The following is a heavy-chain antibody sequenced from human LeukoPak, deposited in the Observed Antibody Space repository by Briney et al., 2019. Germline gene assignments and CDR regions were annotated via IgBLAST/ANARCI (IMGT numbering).Heavy chain of an antibody. J-gene: IGHJ4*02. CDR2: INHSGST. CDR1: GGSFSGYY. Sequence: SETQSLTCAVYGGSFSGYYWSWIRQPPGKGLEWIGEINHSGSTNYNPSLKSRVTISVDTSKNQFSLKLSSVTAADTAVYYCARGTKPMYYYDSSGDHRFDYWGQGTLVTVSS. D-gene: IGHD3-22*01. CDR3: ARGTKPMYYYDSSGDHRFDY. V-gene: IGHV4-34*01.